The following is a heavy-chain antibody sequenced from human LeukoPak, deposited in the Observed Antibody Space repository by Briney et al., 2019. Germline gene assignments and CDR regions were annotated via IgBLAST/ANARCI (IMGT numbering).Heavy chain of an antibody. J-gene: IGHJ5*02. Sequence: GGSLRLSCAASGLTIGRYWMHWVRQAPGKGLVWVSRSEGDDSTTTYADSVKGRFTVSRDTAKNTLYLQMNSLRVEDTAVYYCAKLDWLDPWGQGTLVTVSP. CDR2: SEGDDSTT. CDR3: AKLDWLDP. V-gene: IGHV3-74*03. CDR1: GLTIGRYW.